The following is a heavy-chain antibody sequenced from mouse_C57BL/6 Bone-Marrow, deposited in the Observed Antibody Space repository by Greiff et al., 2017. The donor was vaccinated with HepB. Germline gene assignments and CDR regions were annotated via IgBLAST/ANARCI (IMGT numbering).Heavy chain of an antibody. CDR1: GFTFSSYG. J-gene: IGHJ1*03. CDR2: ISSGGSYT. CDR3: ARRGGSSYWYFDV. Sequence: VQGVESGGDLVKPGGSLKLSCAASGFTFSSYGMSWVRQTPDKRLEWVATISSGGSYTYYPDSVKGRFTISRDNAKNTLYLQMSSLKSEDTAMYYCARRGGSSYWYFDVWGTGTTVTVSS. D-gene: IGHD1-1*01. V-gene: IGHV5-6*01.